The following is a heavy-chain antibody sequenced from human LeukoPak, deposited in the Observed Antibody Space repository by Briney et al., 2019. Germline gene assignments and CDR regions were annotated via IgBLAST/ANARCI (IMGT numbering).Heavy chain of an antibody. J-gene: IGHJ4*02. D-gene: IGHD2-21*01. CDR3: AGPVSRETEEDPYYFLDH. CDR1: GFSMNICYY. Sequence: SETLSLTCTVSGFSMNICYYSGWLQPPRKKRLWWVGINYRSGSTYYTSYLKRRVTISVDTSKHQFSLKLSSVTAADTAVYYCAGPVSRETEEDPYYFLDHWGQGTLVTVSS. V-gene: IGHV4-38-2*02. CDR2: NYRSGST.